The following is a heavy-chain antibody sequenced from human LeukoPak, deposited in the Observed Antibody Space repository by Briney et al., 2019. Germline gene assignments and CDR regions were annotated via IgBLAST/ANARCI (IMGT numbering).Heavy chain of an antibody. CDR3: ASSVQLWFLFDY. Sequence: PGGSLRLSCAASGFTFSSYSMNWVRQAPGKGLEWVSSISSSSSYIYYADSVKGRFTISRDNAKNSLYLQMSSLRAEDTAVYYCASSVQLWFLFDYWGQGTLVTVSS. CDR2: ISSSSSYI. D-gene: IGHD5-18*01. J-gene: IGHJ4*02. CDR1: GFTFSSYS. V-gene: IGHV3-21*01.